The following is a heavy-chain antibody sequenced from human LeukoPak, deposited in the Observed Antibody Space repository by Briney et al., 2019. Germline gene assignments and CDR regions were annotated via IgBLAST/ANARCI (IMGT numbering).Heavy chain of an antibody. V-gene: IGHV4-31*03. D-gene: IGHD3-3*01. CDR1: GGSISSVTYY. Sequence: SETLSLTCTVSGGSISSVTYYWSWIRQYPGKGLEWIGYIYYSGSTYYNPSLKSRLTISIDTSKNQFSLKLSSVTDADTAVYYCARVRRSLNWFDSWGQGTLVTVSS. CDR2: IYYSGST. CDR3: ARVRRSLNWFDS. J-gene: IGHJ5*01.